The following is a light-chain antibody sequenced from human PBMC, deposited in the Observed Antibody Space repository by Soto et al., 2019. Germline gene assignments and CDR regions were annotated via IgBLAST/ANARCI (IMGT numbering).Light chain of an antibody. J-gene: IGLJ2*01. V-gene: IGLV1-51*01. CDR3: GTWQTSLRGHVV. CDR2: DDD. Sequence: QSVLTQPPSVSAAPGQKVTISCSGSISNIRSNYVSWYQQFPGTAPKLLIYDDDKRPSGIPDRFSGSKSGTSATLAITGLQTGDEADYYCGTWQTSLRGHVVFGGGTKLTVL. CDR1: ISNIRSNY.